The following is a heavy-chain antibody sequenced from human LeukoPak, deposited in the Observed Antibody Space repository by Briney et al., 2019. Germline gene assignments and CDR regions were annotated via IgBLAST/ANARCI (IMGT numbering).Heavy chain of an antibody. Sequence: GASVKVSCKASGGTFSSYAISWVRQAPGQGLEWMGGIIPIFGTANYAQKFQGRVTITADESTSTAYMELSSLRSEDTAVYYCARVAGGVPAAIRPYGMDVWGQGTTVTVSS. D-gene: IGHD2-2*01. CDR2: IIPIFGTA. J-gene: IGHJ6*02. V-gene: IGHV1-69*13. CDR3: ARVAGGVPAAIRPYGMDV. CDR1: GGTFSSYA.